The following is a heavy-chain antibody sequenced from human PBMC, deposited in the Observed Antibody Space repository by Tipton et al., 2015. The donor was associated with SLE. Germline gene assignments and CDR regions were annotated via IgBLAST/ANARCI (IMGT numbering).Heavy chain of an antibody. CDR2: IYYSGST. D-gene: IGHD6-13*01. J-gene: IGHJ4*02. Sequence: TLSLTCTVSGGSISSHYWSWIRQHPGKGLEWIGYIYYSGSTYYNPSLKSRVTISVDTSKNQFSLKLSSVTAADTAVYYCARDQGPRSSWYYFDYWGQGTLVTVSS. CDR1: GGSISSHY. V-gene: IGHV4-59*11. CDR3: ARDQGPRSSWYYFDY.